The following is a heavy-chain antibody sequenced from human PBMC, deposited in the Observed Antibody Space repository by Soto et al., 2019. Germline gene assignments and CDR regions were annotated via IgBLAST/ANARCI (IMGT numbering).Heavy chain of an antibody. J-gene: IGHJ4*02. CDR1: GGSISSYY. V-gene: IGHV4-59*12. D-gene: IGHD3-22*01. Sequence: SETLSLTCTFSGGSISSYYWSWIRQPPGKGLEWIGYIYYSGSTNYNPSLKSRVTISVDTSKNQFSLKLSSVTAADTAVYYCATGQYYYDSSGYSYSWGEGTLVTVSS. CDR3: ATGQYYYDSSGYSYS. CDR2: IYYSGST.